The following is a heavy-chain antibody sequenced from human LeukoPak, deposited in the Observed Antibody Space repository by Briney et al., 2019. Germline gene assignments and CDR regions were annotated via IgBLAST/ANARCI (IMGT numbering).Heavy chain of an antibody. Sequence: GGSLRLSCAASGFTVSSNYMSWVRQAPGKGLEWVSVIYSGGNTYYADSVKGRFTISRHNSKSTLYPEMSSLRPEDTAVYYCARLGTTRAPFDYWGQGTLVTVSS. CDR1: GFTVSSNY. CDR3: ARLGTTRAPFDY. CDR2: IYSGGNT. J-gene: IGHJ4*02. V-gene: IGHV3-53*04. D-gene: IGHD1-14*01.